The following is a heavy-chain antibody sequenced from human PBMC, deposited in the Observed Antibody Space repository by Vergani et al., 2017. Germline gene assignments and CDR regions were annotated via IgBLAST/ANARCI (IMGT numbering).Heavy chain of an antibody. CDR3: ARGWADYGSGSYALDY. Sequence: QVQLVQSGSEVRKPGSSVKVSCKASGGTFSSYAISWVRQAPGQGLEWMGKIIPIFGTANYAQKFQGRVTITADESTSTAYMELSSLRSEDTAVYYCARGWADYGSGSYALDYWGQGTLVTVSS. J-gene: IGHJ4*02. D-gene: IGHD3-10*01. V-gene: IGHV1-69*13. CDR2: IIPIFGTA. CDR1: GGTFSSYA.